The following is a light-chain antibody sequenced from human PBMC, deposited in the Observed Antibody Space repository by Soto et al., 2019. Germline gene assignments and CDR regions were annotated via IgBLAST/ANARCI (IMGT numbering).Light chain of an antibody. CDR1: SSDVGGYDY. V-gene: IGLV2-14*01. Sequence: QSVLTQPASVSGSPGQSITISCTGTSSDVGGYDYVSWYQQLPGKAPKLLIYDVNNRPSGVSHRFSGSKSGNTASLTISGLQVEVEADYYCTSYTASSPFVFGTGTKVPV. CDR3: TSYTASSPFV. CDR2: DVN. J-gene: IGLJ1*01.